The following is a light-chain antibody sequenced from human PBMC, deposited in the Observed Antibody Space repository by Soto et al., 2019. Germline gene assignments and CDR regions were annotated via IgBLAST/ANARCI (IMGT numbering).Light chain of an antibody. CDR1: QSVRSSY. V-gene: IGKV3-20*01. J-gene: IGKJ1*01. Sequence: ETVLTQSPATLSLSPGERATLSCRASQSVRSSYLAWYQQKPGQAPSLLIYASSTSAAGIPGMFSGSWSRTDFPITISRLEADDFAVYYRQQYGSSTLTFGQGTKVEIK. CDR3: QQYGSSTLT. CDR2: ASS.